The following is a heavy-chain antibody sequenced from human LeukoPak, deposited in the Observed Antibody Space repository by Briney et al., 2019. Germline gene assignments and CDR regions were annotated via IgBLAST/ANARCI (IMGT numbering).Heavy chain of an antibody. J-gene: IGHJ6*03. CDR2: IYHTGST. V-gene: IGHV4-4*02. D-gene: IGHD3-22*01. CDR1: GGSISSINW. CDR3: ARDRFDDRSGYYYHYYYYMDV. Sequence: PSETLSLTCAVSGGSISSINWWSWVRQAPGKGLEWIGEIYHTGSTNYNPSLKSRVTISLDKSKNHFSLNLSYVTAADTAVYYCARDRFDDRSGYYYHYYYYMDVWGKGTTVTVSS.